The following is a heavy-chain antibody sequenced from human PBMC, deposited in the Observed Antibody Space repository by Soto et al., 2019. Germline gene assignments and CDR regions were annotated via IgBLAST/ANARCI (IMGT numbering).Heavy chain of an antibody. J-gene: IGHJ6*02. CDR1: GGTFSSYA. CDR2: IIPIFGTA. D-gene: IGHD2-8*01. Sequence: SVKVSCKASGGTFSSYAISWVRQAPGQGLEWMGGIIPIFGTANYAQKSQGRVTITADKSTSTAYMELSSLRSEDTAVYYCARDQDPDIVLMVYARDVYYYGMDVWGQGTTVTVSS. CDR3: ARDQDPDIVLMVYARDVYYYGMDV. V-gene: IGHV1-69*06.